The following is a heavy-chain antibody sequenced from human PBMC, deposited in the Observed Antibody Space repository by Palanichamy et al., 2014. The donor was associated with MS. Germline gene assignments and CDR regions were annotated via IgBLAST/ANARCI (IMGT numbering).Heavy chain of an antibody. Sequence: QMQLVEVWGRRGPASGGPSRLSCAASGFTFNSYGMHWVRQAPGKGLEWVAVISYDGINKYYADSVKGRFTISRDNSKKTLYLQVDSLRDEDTALYYCTKAVGYDTSGASDYWGQGTLVTVSS. CDR1: GFTFNSYG. D-gene: IGHD3-22*01. CDR2: ISYDGINK. CDR3: TKAVGYDTSGASDY. J-gene: IGHJ4*02. V-gene: IGHV3-30*18.